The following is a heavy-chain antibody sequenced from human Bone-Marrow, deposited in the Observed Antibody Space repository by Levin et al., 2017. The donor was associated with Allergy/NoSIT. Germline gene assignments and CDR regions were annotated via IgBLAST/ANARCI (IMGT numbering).Heavy chain of an antibody. J-gene: IGHJ4*02. D-gene: IGHD2-2*01. V-gene: IGHV3-49*03. CDR1: GFTFGDYA. CDR3: TRAQEELGYCSSTSCYAEVLDY. CDR2: IRSKAYGGTT. Sequence: GESLKISCTASGFTFGDYAISWFRQAPGKGLEWVGFIRSKAYGGTTEYAASVKGRFTISRDDSKSIAYLQMNSLKTEDTAVYYCTRAQEELGYCSSTSCYAEVLDYWGQGTLVTVSS.